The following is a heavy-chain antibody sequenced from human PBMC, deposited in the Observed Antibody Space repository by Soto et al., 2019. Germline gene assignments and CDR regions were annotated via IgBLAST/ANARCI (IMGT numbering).Heavy chain of an antibody. Sequence: GSLRLSCATSGFTFSTYAKSWVRPPPGQGLARVPATSPRPRRTYYADSVKGRFTISRDNFKSTLYLQMNSLRPDDTAVYYCVKGYSGYELNWFDPWGQGTLVTVSS. J-gene: IGHJ5*02. D-gene: IGHD5-12*01. CDR2: TSPRPRRT. CDR3: VKGYSGYELNWFDP. CDR1: GFTFSTYA. V-gene: IGHV3-23*01.